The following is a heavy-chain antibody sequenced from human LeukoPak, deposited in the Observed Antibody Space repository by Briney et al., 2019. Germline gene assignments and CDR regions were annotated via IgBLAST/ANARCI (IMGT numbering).Heavy chain of an antibody. Sequence: GGSLRLSCAASGFTFSSYGMHWVRQAPGKGLEWVAVISYDGSNKYYADSVKGRFTISKDNSKNTLYLQMNSLRAEDTAVYYCAKEGRSNFWSGYYLDYWGQGTPVTVSS. V-gene: IGHV3-30*18. CDR2: ISYDGSNK. J-gene: IGHJ4*02. CDR3: AKEGRSNFWSGYYLDY. D-gene: IGHD3-3*01. CDR1: GFTFSSYG.